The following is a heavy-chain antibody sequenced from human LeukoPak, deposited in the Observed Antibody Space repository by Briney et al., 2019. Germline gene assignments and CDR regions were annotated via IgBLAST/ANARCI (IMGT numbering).Heavy chain of an antibody. V-gene: IGHV1-69-2*01. CDR1: GYTFTDYY. D-gene: IGHD2-2*01. Sequence: ATVKLSCKVSGYTFTDYYMHWVPQAPGKGLEWMGLVDPEDGETIYAEKFQGRVTITADTSTDTAYMELSSLRSEDTAVYYCAGRPKTDCTSCSYDYWGQGTLVTVSS. J-gene: IGHJ4*02. CDR3: AGRPKTDCTSCSYDY. CDR2: VDPEDGET.